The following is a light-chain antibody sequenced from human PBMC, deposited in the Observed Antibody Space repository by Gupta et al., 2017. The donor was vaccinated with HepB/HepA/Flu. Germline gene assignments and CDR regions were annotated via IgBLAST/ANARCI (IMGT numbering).Light chain of an antibody. CDR1: QSISSK. CDR3: QQEKNWPLT. J-gene: IGKJ3*01. CDR2: SAS. V-gene: IGKV3-15*01. Sequence: EIVMTQSPATLSMSPGERATLSCRASQSISSKLAWYQQKPGQAPRLLIYSASSRATGVPASFSGKGSGTEFTLTISSLQSEDFAVYYCQQEKNWPLTFGHGTKVDI.